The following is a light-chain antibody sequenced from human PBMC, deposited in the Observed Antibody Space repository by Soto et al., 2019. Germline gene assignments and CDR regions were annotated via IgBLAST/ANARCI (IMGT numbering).Light chain of an antibody. CDR1: SSTVGGHDY. J-gene: IGLJ2*01. V-gene: IGLV2-8*01. CDR3: SSYAGSNNRVI. CDR2: EVS. Sequence: QSALTQPPSASGSPGQSVTISCTGTSSTVGGHDYVSWYQQHPGKAPELMIYEVSKRPSGVPDRFSGSKSGNTASLTVSGLQAEDEADYYCSSYAGSNNRVIFGGGTKLTVL.